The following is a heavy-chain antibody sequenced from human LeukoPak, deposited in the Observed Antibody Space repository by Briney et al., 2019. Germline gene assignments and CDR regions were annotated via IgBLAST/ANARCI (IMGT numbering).Heavy chain of an antibody. CDR2: IKQDGSEK. D-gene: IGHD5-24*01. CDR3: AREADDGVYYFDY. Sequence: PGGSLRLSCAASGFTFSSYWMSWVRQAPGKGLEWVANIKQDGSEKYCVDSVKGRFTISRDNAKNSLYLQMNSLRAEDTAVYYCAREADDGVYYFDYWGQGTLVTVSS. V-gene: IGHV3-7*01. CDR1: GFTFSSYW. J-gene: IGHJ4*02.